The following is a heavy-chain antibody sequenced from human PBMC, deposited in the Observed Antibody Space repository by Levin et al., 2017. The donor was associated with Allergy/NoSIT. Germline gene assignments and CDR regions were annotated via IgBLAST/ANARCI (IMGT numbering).Heavy chain of an antibody. D-gene: IGHD2-2*01. J-gene: IGHJ3*02. V-gene: IGHV4-59*01. CDR1: GGSISSYY. Sequence: SQTLSLTCTVSGGSISSYYWSWIRPPPGKGLEWIGYIYYSWSTNYNPSLQSRLIISVDASKSQFSLNLSSVTAADTAVYYCARVSCSSTSGPQRDVSDNWGQGTMVTVSS. CDR3: ARVSCSSTSGPQRDVSDN. CDR2: IYYSWST.